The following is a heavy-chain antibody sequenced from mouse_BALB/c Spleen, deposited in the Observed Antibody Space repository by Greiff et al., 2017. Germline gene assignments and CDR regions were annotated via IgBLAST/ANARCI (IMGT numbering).Heavy chain of an antibody. CDR1: GFTFSDYY. Sequence: DVHLVESGGGLVKPGGSLKLSCAASGFTFSDYYRYWVRQTPEKRLEWVATISDGGSYTYYPDSVNGRFTIFRDDAKNNLYLQMCSLKSEDTAMYYCARGLTTALDDWGQGTTLTVSS. CDR2: ISDGGSYT. J-gene: IGHJ2*01. D-gene: IGHD1-2*01. CDR3: ARGLTTALDD. V-gene: IGHV5-4*02.